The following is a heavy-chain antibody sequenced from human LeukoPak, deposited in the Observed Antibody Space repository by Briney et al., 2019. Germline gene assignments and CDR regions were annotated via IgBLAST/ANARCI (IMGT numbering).Heavy chain of an antibody. Sequence: ASVKVSRKASGYTFTSYAMHWVRQAPGQRLEWMGXINAGNGNTKYSQKFQGRVTITRDTSASTAYMELSSLRSEDTAVYYCARGPGYSSGFNWFDPWGQGTLVTVSS. CDR3: ARGPGYSSGFNWFDP. CDR1: GYTFTSYA. CDR2: INAGNGNT. V-gene: IGHV1-3*01. J-gene: IGHJ5*02. D-gene: IGHD6-19*01.